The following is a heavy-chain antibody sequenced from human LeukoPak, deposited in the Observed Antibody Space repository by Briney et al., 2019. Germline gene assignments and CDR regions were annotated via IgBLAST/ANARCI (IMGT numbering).Heavy chain of an antibody. V-gene: IGHV1-18*01. CDR1: GYTFTSYG. CDR2: ISAYNGNT. CDR3: ARDPGLPQTPSAGAFDI. J-gene: IGHJ3*02. D-gene: IGHD2-21*01. Sequence: GASVKVSCKASGYTFTSYGISWVRQAPGQGLEWMGWISAYNGNTNYAQKLQGRVTMTTDTSTSTAYMELRSLRSDDTAVYYCARDPGLPQTPSAGAFDIWGQGTMVTVSS.